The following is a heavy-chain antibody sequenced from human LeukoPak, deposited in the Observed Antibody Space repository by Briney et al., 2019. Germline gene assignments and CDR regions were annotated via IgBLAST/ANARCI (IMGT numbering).Heavy chain of an antibody. J-gene: IGHJ1*01. Sequence: SETLSLTCTVSGGSISSYYWSWIRQPPGKGLEWIGYIYYSGSTNYNPSLKSRVTISVDTSKNQFSLKLSSVTAADTAVYYCARRGYYFEYFQHWGQGTLVTVSS. D-gene: IGHD3-22*01. CDR2: IYYSGST. CDR1: GGSISSYY. CDR3: ARRGYYFEYFQH. V-gene: IGHV4-59*01.